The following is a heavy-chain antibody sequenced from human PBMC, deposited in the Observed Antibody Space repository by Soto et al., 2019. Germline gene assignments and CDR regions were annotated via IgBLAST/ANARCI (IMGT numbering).Heavy chain of an antibody. D-gene: IGHD3-3*01. CDR2: IYYSGST. Sequence: SETLSLTCTVSGGSISSYYWSWIRQPPGKGLEWIGYIYYSGSTNYNPSLKSRVTISVDTSKNQFSLKLSSVTAADTAVYYCARVGPIWSGYYMGDYYYYYMEVWGKGTTVTVSS. CDR3: ARVGPIWSGYYMGDYYYYYMEV. V-gene: IGHV4-59*01. J-gene: IGHJ6*03. CDR1: GGSISSYY.